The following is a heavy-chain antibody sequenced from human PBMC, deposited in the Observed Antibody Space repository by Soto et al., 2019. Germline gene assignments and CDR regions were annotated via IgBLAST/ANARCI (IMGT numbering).Heavy chain of an antibody. D-gene: IGHD6-13*01. J-gene: IGHJ4*02. CDR3: ARSSWPTDY. V-gene: IGHV1-69*12. Sequence: QVQLVQSGAEVKKPGSSVRVSCKASGGTFSNHAIYWVRQAPGQGLEWMGGIIPIFGTPNYAQSFQGRLTIIEDESTSTAYMELSSLSSQDTAVYYCARSSWPTDYWGQGTLVTVSS. CDR2: IIPIFGTP. CDR1: GGTFSNHA.